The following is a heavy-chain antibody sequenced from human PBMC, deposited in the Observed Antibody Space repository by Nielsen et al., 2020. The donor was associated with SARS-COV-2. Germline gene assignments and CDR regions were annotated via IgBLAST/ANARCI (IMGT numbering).Heavy chain of an antibody. Sequence: ASVKVSCKASGYTFTGYYMHWVRQAPGQRLEWMGWINAGNGNTKYSQKFQGRVTITRDTSASTAYMELSSLRSEDTAVYYCARDYGSGSFDYWGQGTLVTVSS. CDR3: ARDYGSGSFDY. J-gene: IGHJ4*02. D-gene: IGHD3-10*01. CDR1: GYTFTGYY. CDR2: INAGNGNT. V-gene: IGHV1-3*01.